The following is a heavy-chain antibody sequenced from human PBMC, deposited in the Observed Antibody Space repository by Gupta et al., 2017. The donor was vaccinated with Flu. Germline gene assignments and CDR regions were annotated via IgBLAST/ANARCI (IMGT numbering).Heavy chain of an antibody. V-gene: IGHV5-51*03. CDR1: GYSFNTHW. D-gene: IGHD5-12*01. Sequence: EVQMVQSGAEVKKPGESLKISCKGSGYSFNTHWIAWVRQMPGKGLEWMGMIFPGDSDTRYSHSFQGQVTISVDKSISTAYLQWSSLRASDTAMYYCARLRDGYNLDYWCQGTLVTVSS. CDR2: IFPGDSDT. J-gene: IGHJ4*02. CDR3: ARLRDGYNLDY.